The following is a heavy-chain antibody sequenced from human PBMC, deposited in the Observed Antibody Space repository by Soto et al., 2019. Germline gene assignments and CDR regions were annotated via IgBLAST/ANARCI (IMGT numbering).Heavy chain of an antibody. D-gene: IGHD3-3*01. CDR1: GGTFSSYA. Sequence: SVKVSCKAYGGTFSSYAISWVRQAPGQGLEWMGGIIPIFGTANYAQKFQGRVTITADKSTSTAYMELSSLRSEDTAVYYCAREMITIFGVVIPYGMDVWGQGTTVTVSS. CDR2: IIPIFGTA. J-gene: IGHJ6*02. V-gene: IGHV1-69*06. CDR3: AREMITIFGVVIPYGMDV.